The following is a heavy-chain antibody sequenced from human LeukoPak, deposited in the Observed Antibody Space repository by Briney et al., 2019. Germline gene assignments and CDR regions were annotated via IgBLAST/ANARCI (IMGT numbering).Heavy chain of an antibody. CDR3: ARETSSKTYYYDSSGYYRF. J-gene: IGHJ4*02. Sequence: ASVKVSCKASGYTFTSYYMHWVRQAPGQGLEWMGIINPSGGSTSYAQKFQGRVTMTRDTSTSTVYMELSSLRSEDTAVYYCARETSSKTYYYDSSGYYRFWGQGTLVTVSS. V-gene: IGHV1-46*01. CDR2: INPSGGST. CDR1: GYTFTSYY. D-gene: IGHD3-22*01.